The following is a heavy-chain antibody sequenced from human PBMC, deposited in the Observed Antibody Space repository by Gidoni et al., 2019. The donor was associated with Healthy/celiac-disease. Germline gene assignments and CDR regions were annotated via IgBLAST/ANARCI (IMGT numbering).Heavy chain of an antibody. CDR1: GFTFSSYS. J-gene: IGHJ4*02. V-gene: IGHV3-48*02. D-gene: IGHD2-2*01. CDR2: ISSSSSTI. CDR3: ARSGHCSSTSCLGAGYDS. Sequence: EVQLVESGGGLVQPGGSLRLSCAASGFTFSSYSMNWVRQAPGKGLEWISYISSSSSTIYYADSVKGRFTISRDNAKNSLYLRMNSLRDEDTAVYYCARSGHCSSTSCLGAGYDSWGQGTLVTVSS.